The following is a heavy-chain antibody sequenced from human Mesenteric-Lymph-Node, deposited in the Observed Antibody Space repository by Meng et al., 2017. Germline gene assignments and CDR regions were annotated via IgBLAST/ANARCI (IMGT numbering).Heavy chain of an antibody. CDR1: GGSISSGSYY. D-gene: IGHD2-15*01. J-gene: IGHJ4*02. V-gene: IGHV4-61*02. Sequence: SETLSLTCTVSGGSISSGSYYWSWIRQPPGKGLEWIGRIYTSGSTNYNPSLKSRVTISVDTSKNQFSLKLSSVTAADTAVYYCARRGTACSGGSCYTGLFDYWGQGTLVTVSS. CDR2: IYTSGST. CDR3: ARRGTACSGGSCYTGLFDY.